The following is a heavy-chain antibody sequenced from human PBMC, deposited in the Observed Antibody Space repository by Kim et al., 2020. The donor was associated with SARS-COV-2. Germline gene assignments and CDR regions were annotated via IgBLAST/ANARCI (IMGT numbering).Heavy chain of an antibody. Sequence: GGSLRLSCAASGFTFDDYAMHWVRQAPGKGLEWVSGISWNSGSIGYADSVKGRFTISRDNAKNSLYLQMNSLRAEDTALYYCAKGRGQWLVNPFDYWGQGTLVTVSS. CDR1: GFTFDDYA. J-gene: IGHJ4*02. D-gene: IGHD6-19*01. CDR2: ISWNSGSI. CDR3: AKGRGQWLVNPFDY. V-gene: IGHV3-9*01.